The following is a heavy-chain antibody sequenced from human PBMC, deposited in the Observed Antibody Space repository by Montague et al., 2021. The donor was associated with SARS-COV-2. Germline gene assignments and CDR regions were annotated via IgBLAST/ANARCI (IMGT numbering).Heavy chain of an antibody. D-gene: IGHD4-17*01. J-gene: IGHJ4*02. CDR3: ARDPDYGDSVGIDY. V-gene: IGHV3-30-3*01. CDR1: GFTFSSYA. CDR2: ISYDGINK. Sequence: SLRLSCAASGFTFSSYAMHWVRQAPGKGLEWVAVISYDGINKYYXDSVKGRFTISRDNSKNTLYLQMNSLRAEDTAVYYCARDPDYGDSVGIDYWGQGTLVTVSS.